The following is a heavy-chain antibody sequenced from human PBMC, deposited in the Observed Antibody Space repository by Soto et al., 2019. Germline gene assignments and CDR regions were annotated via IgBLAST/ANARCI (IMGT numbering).Heavy chain of an antibody. CDR3: ARALIAARGANYYYYMDV. V-gene: IGHV1-8*01. CDR1: GYTFTSYD. J-gene: IGHJ6*03. D-gene: IGHD6-6*01. Sequence: QVQLVQSGAEVKKPGASVKVSCKASGYTFTSYDINWVRQATGQGLGWMGWMNPNSGNTGYAQKFQGRVTMTRNTSISTAYMELSSLRSEDTAVYYCARALIAARGANYYYYMDVWGKGTTVTVSS. CDR2: MNPNSGNT.